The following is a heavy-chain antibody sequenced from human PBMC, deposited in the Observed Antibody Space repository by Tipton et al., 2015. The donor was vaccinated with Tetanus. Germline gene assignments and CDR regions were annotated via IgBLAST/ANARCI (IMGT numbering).Heavy chain of an antibody. Sequence: SLRLSCAASGFTVSSNYMSWVRQAPGKGLEWASVIYSGGSTYYADSVKGRFTISRDNSKNTLYLQMNSLRAEDTAVYYCAIVATRLYYGMDVWGQGTTVTVSS. CDR2: IYSGGST. V-gene: IGHV3-53*01. D-gene: IGHD5-12*01. CDR1: GFTVSSNY. J-gene: IGHJ6*02. CDR3: AIVATRLYYGMDV.